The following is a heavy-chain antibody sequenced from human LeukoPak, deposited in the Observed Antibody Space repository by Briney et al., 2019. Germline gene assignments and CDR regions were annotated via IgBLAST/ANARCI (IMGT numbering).Heavy chain of an antibody. D-gene: IGHD6-13*01. Sequence: ASVTVSCQASGYTFTSYGIRWVRQAPGQGLEWMGWISAYNGNTNYAQKLQGRVTMTTDTSTSTAYMELRSLRSDDTAVYYCARARGIAVAGMPVNWGQGPLVTVSS. CDR1: GYTFTSYG. CDR3: ARARGIAVAGMPVN. V-gene: IGHV1-18*01. J-gene: IGHJ4*02. CDR2: ISAYNGNT.